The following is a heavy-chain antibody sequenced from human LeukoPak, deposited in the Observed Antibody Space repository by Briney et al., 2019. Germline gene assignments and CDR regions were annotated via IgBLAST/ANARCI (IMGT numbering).Heavy chain of an antibody. D-gene: IGHD6-13*01. CDR3: ARLGGIAAAGSPDY. Sequence: SETLSLTCTVSGGSISSGGYYWSWIRQPPGKGLEWIGSIYYSGSTYYNPSLKSRVTISVDTSKNQFSLKLSSVTAADTAVYYCARLGGIAAAGSPDYWGQGTLVTVSS. CDR1: GGSISSGGYY. V-gene: IGHV4-39*01. J-gene: IGHJ4*02. CDR2: IYYSGST.